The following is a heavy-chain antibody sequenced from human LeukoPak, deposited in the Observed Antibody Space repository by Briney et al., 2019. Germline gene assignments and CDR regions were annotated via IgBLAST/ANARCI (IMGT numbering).Heavy chain of an antibody. CDR2: IRGSDGAT. J-gene: IGHJ4*02. CDR3: AKDFRFFY. Sequence: PGGSLRLSCAASGFTVSSNYMTWVRQAPGKGLEWVSAIRGSDGATYYADSVKGRFTISRDNSKNTLSLQMNSLRAEDTAVYYCAKDFRFFYWGQGTRVTVSS. V-gene: IGHV3-23*01. CDR1: GFTVSSNY. D-gene: IGHD3-16*01.